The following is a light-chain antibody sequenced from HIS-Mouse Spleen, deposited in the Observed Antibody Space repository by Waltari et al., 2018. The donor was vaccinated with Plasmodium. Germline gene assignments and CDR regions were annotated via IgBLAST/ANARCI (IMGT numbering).Light chain of an antibody. CDR3: QQDYNLPYT. J-gene: IGKJ2*01. CDR1: QSVSSSY. CDR2: GAS. Sequence: EIVMTQSPATLSLSPGESATLPCRASQSVSSSYLSWYQQKPGQAPRLLIYGASTRATGIPARFSGSGSGTDFTLTISSLQPEDFAVYYCQQDYNLPYTFGQGTKLEIK. V-gene: IGKV3D-7*01.